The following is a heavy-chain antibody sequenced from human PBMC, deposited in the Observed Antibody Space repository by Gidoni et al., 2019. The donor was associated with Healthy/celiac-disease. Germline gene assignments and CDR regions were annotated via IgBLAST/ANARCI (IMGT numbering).Heavy chain of an antibody. CDR1: GFTFRSYG. V-gene: IGHV3-33*01. CDR2: IWYDGSNK. Sequence: QVQLVESGGGVVQPGKSLRLSCAASGFTFRSYGMPLVRQAPGKGLEWGAVIWYDGSNKDYADSVKGRFTISRDNSKNTLYLQMNSLRAEDTAVYYCARDPYYYDSSGYYSYPGGYYYYGMDVWGQGTTVTVSS. J-gene: IGHJ6*02. CDR3: ARDPYYYDSSGYYSYPGGYYYYGMDV. D-gene: IGHD3-22*01.